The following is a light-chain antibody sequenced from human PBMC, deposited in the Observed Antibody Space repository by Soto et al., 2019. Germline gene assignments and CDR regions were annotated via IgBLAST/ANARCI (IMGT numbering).Light chain of an antibody. CDR3: QHYKSYPET. CDR2: KAS. V-gene: IGKV1-5*03. CDR1: QTISSW. Sequence: DIQMTQSPSTLSGSVGDRVTITCRASQTISSWLAWYPQKPGKAPKLLIYKASTLKSGVRSRISGSGSGTEFTITITSLQPDDFATNYYQHYKSYPETFGQGTKVDTK. J-gene: IGKJ1*01.